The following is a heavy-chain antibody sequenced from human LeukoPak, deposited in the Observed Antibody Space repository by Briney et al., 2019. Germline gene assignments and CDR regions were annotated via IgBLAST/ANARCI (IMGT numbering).Heavy chain of an antibody. V-gene: IGHV1-24*01. Sequence: ASVKVSCKVSGYTLTELSMHWVPQAPGKGLEWMGGFDPEDGETIYAQKFQGRVTMTEDTSTDTAYMELSSLRSEDTAVYYCATALAYCSGGSCYSGWFDPWGQGTLVTVSS. J-gene: IGHJ5*02. CDR2: FDPEDGET. D-gene: IGHD2-15*01. CDR3: ATALAYCSGGSCYSGWFDP. CDR1: GYTLTELS.